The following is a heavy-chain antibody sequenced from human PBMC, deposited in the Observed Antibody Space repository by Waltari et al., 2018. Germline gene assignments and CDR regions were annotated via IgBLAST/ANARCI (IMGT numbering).Heavy chain of an antibody. V-gene: IGHV3-23*04. CDR2: IRGSGGST. Sequence: EVQLVESGGGLVQPGGSLRLSCAASGFTFSSYAMSWVRQAPGKGLEWVPAIRGSGGSTYCADSVKGRFTISRDKSKNTLYLQMNSLRAEDTAVYYCANGPYGDYEVGRPYYYYGMDVWGQGTTVTVSS. CDR3: ANGPYGDYEVGRPYYYYGMDV. CDR1: GFTFSSYA. D-gene: IGHD4-17*01. J-gene: IGHJ6*02.